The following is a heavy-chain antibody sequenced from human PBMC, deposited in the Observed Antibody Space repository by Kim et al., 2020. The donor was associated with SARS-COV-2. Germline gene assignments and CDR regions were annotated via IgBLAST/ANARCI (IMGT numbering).Heavy chain of an antibody. D-gene: IGHD3-3*01. V-gene: IGHV3-30-3*01. CDR3: ARGGIYDFWSGYSFDY. CDR2: ISYDGSNK. CDR1: GFTFSSYA. Sequence: GGSLRLSCAASGFTFSSYAMHWVRQAPGKGLEWVAVISYDGSNKYYADSVKGRFTISRDNSKNTLYLQMNSLRAEDTAVYYCARGGIYDFWSGYSFDYWG. J-gene: IGHJ4*01.